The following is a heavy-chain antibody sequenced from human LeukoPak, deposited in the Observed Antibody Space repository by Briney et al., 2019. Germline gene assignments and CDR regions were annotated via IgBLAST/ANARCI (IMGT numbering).Heavy chain of an antibody. V-gene: IGHV4-30-2*01. Sequence: SSQTLSLTCAVSGGSTSSGSQSWRWIGQRPGRGGECIGFIYHNGSTYHNPARKSRVTISVDRSKNPSSLRLSSVSAAHTAVYYCARLIVVIPKKNDYHYYYGMDVWGKGTTVTVSS. CDR3: ARLIVVIPKKNDYHYYYGMDV. CDR2: IYHNGST. J-gene: IGHJ6*04. D-gene: IGHD2-2*01. CDR1: GGSTSSGSQS.